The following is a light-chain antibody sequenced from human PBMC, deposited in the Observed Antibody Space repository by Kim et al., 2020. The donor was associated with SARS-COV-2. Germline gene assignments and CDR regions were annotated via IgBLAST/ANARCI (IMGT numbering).Light chain of an antibody. J-gene: IGKJ4*01. V-gene: IGKV3-11*01. CDR3: QQRSNWPPLT. CDR1: QSVTPY. CDR2: DAS. Sequence: SPGERATLSCRASQSVTPYLAWYQHKPGQAPRLLIYDASNRATGIPARFSGSGSGTDFTLTISSLEPEDFAVYYCQQRSNWPPLTFGGGTKVDIK.